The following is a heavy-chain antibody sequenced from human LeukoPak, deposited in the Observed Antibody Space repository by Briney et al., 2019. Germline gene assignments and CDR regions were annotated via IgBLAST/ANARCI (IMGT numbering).Heavy chain of an antibody. Sequence: GGSLRLSCAAPGFTFSSYWMHWVRQAPGKGLESVSRINTDGTVTTYADSVKGRFTVSRDNADNTMFLQMNSVRDEDTAVYYCATKQWLAPPPDSWGQGTPVTVSS. CDR2: INTDGTVT. CDR3: ATKQWLAPPPDS. D-gene: IGHD6-19*01. CDR1: GFTFSSYW. V-gene: IGHV3-74*01. J-gene: IGHJ4*02.